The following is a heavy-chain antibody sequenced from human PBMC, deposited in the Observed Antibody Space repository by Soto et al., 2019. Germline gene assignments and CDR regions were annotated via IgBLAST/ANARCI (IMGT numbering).Heavy chain of an antibody. Sequence: SETLSLTCLVSGFSVSSYTWSWVRQPANKGLEWIGRVFSSVSATYNPSLKSRVSISMDTPENRISLKLDSVTAADAGVYFCARDGMTTGDTWGPGTLVTVSS. D-gene: IGHD2-21*02. J-gene: IGHJ4*02. V-gene: IGHV4-4*07. CDR2: VFSSVSA. CDR3: ARDGMTTGDT. CDR1: GFSVSSYT.